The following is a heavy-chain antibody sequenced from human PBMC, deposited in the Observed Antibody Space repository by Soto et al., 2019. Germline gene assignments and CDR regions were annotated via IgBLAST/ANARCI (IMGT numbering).Heavy chain of an antibody. D-gene: IGHD6-13*01. CDR1: GYSFTSYW. CDR3: ARTAAAGKYYYGMDV. CDR2: IYPGDSDT. Sequence: PGESLKISCKGSGYSFTSYWISWVRQMPGKGLESMGIIYPGDSDTRYSPSFQGQVTISADKSISTAYLQWSSLKASDTAMYYCARTAAAGKYYYGMDVWGQGTTVTVSS. J-gene: IGHJ6*02. V-gene: IGHV5-51*01.